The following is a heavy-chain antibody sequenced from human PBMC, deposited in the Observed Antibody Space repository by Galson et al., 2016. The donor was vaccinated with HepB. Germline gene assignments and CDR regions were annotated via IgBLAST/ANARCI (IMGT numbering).Heavy chain of an antibody. CDR2: IIPIFAID. J-gene: IGHJ6*02. CDR1: GVTFRSYV. CDR3: ASRPRYCSGDNCYYYGMDV. Sequence: SVKVSCKASGVTFRSYVIIWVRQAPGQGLEWMGGIIPIFAIDKYAPKFQGRVTITADASTSTAYMELSSLRFEDTAVYYCASRPRYCSGDNCYYYGMDVWGQGTTVTVSS. D-gene: IGHD2-15*01. V-gene: IGHV1-69*13.